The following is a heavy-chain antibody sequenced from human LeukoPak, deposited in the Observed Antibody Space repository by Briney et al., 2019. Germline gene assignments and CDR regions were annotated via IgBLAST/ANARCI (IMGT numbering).Heavy chain of an antibody. CDR1: GYTFTSYG. V-gene: IGHV1-18*01. CDR2: ISAYNGNT. CDR3: ARDNFVVVTVIPYYYYGMDV. D-gene: IGHD2-21*02. J-gene: IGHJ6*02. Sequence: ASVKVSCKASGYTFTSYGISWVRQAPGQGLEWMGWISAYNGNTNYAQKLQGRVTMTTDTSTSTAYMELRSLRSDDTAVYYCARDNFVVVTVIPYYYYGMDVWGQGTTVTVSS.